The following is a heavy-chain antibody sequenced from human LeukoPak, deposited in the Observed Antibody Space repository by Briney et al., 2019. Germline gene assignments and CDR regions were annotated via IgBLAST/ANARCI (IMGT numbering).Heavy chain of an antibody. V-gene: IGHV4-34*01. CDR3: ARAPHFFDTSGSRYYFDY. CDR1: GGSFSGYY. J-gene: IGHJ4*02. Sequence: SETLSLTCAVYGGSFSGYYWSWIRQPPGKGLEWIGKINHSGSTNYNPSLKSRVTISVDTSKNQFSLNLSSVTAADTAVYFCARAPHFFDTSGSRYYFDYWGQGALVTVSS. D-gene: IGHD3-22*01. CDR2: INHSGST.